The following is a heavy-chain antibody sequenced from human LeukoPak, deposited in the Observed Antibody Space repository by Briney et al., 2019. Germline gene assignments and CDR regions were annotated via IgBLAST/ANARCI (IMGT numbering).Heavy chain of an antibody. CDR3: ARGMGNYVSFDY. V-gene: IGHV3-20*04. Sequence: GGSLRLSCAASGFTFDDYGMSWVRQAPGKGLEWVSGINWNGGSTGYADSVKGRFTISRDNAKNSLYLQMNSLGAEDTALYYCARGMGNYVSFDYWGQGTLVTVSS. D-gene: IGHD1-7*01. CDR1: GFTFDDYG. J-gene: IGHJ4*02. CDR2: INWNGGST.